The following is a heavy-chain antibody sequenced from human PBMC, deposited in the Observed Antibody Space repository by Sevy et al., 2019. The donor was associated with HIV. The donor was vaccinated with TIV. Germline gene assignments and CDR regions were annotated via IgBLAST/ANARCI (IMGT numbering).Heavy chain of an antibody. Sequence: GESLKISCAASGFTVSSVYMSWVRQAPGKGLEWVSLIYDAGSTYFAGSVEGRFTISRDESKNTLYLQMNSLRAEDTAVYFCARESGYSGSPGAFDIWGQGTMVTVSS. CDR3: ARESGYSGSPGAFDI. CDR1: GFTVSSVY. V-gene: IGHV3-53*01. CDR2: IYDAGST. J-gene: IGHJ3*02. D-gene: IGHD1-26*01.